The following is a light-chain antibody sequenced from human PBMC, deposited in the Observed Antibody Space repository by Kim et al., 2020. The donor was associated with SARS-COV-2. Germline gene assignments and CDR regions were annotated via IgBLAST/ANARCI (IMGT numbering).Light chain of an antibody. CDR2: GAS. Sequence: SLGERATPSCGARQSVSNNLAWYQQKPGQAPRLLIYGASTRATGIPARFSGSGSGTEFTLTISSLQSEDSAVYYCQQYDDWPPWTFGQGTKVDIK. CDR3: QQYDDWPPWT. J-gene: IGKJ1*01. V-gene: IGKV3-15*01. CDR1: QSVSNN.